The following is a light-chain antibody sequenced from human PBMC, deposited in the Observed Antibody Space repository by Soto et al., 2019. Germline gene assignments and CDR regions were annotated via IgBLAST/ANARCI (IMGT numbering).Light chain of an antibody. CDR1: QGISNW. Sequence: DIQMTQSPSSVSASVGDRVSITCRASQGISNWLAWYQQKPGRAPKLLIYAASSLQSGVSSRFSGSGSGTDFTLTISSLEPEDFAVYYCQQRYNSLTFGGGTKVDIK. J-gene: IGKJ4*01. CDR3: QQRYNSLT. V-gene: IGKV1-12*01. CDR2: AAS.